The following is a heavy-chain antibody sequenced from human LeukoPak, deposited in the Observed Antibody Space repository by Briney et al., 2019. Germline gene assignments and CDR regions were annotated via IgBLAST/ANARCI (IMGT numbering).Heavy chain of an antibody. V-gene: IGHV4-59*10. CDR2: IYTTGST. CDR1: GGSFSGYY. D-gene: IGHD1-26*01. J-gene: IGHJ3*02. Sequence: PSETLSLTCAVYGGSFSGYYWSWIRQPAGKGLEWIGRIYTTGSTNYNPSLQSRVTISLDTSKNQFSLKLSSVTAADTAMYYCARGEGGATESGVFDIWGQGTMVTVTS. CDR3: ARGEGGATESGVFDI.